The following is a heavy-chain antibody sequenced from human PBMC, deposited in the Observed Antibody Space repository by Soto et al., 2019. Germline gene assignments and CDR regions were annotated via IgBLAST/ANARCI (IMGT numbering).Heavy chain of an antibody. CDR2: TYYRSKWYN. D-gene: IGHD2-15*01. CDR3: ESINSGGSGSFDI. CDR1: GDSVSSNSVT. V-gene: IGHV6-1*01. Sequence: SQTLSLTCVISGDSVSSNSVTWSWIRQSPSRGLEWLGRTYYRSKWYNNYAVSVKSRITINPDTSKNQFSLQLNSVSPEDKAVYYCESINSGGSGSFDIWGQGTMVTVSS. J-gene: IGHJ3*02.